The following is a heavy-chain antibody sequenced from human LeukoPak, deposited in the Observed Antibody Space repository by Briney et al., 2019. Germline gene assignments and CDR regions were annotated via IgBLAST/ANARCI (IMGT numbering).Heavy chain of an antibody. Sequence: SETLSLTCTVSGGSISSYYWSWIRQPPGKGLEWIVYIYYSGSTYYNPSLKSRVTISVDTSKNQFSLKLSSVTAADTAVYYCARGLNYYDSSGYQNWFDPWGQGTLVTVSS. V-gene: IGHV4-59*12. D-gene: IGHD3-22*01. CDR1: GGSISSYY. J-gene: IGHJ5*02. CDR3: ARGLNYYDSSGYQNWFDP. CDR2: IYYSGST.